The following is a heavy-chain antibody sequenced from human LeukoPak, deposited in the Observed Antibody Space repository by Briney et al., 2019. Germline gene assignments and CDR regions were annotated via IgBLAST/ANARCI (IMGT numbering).Heavy chain of an antibody. Sequence: ASVKVSCNTFSTFSRYYMHWVRQAPGQGLEWMGIIDPSGGSTSYAQSFQGRVTMTRDMSTSTVYMELSSLRSEDTAVYYCARDMDYDSSGYFPGAFDIWGQGTMVTVSS. CDR1: STFSRYY. CDR3: ARDMDYDSSGYFPGAFDI. V-gene: IGHV1-46*01. D-gene: IGHD3-22*01. CDR2: IDPSGGST. J-gene: IGHJ3*02.